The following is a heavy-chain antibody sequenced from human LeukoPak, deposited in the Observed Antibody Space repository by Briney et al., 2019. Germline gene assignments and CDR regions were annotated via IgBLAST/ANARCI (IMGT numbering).Heavy chain of an antibody. V-gene: IGHV3-23*01. CDR3: AKDRRGNAPRGAFDF. Sequence: RGGSLRLSCAASGFTFSSYAMRWVRQAPGKGLEWVSAISGGGGATFYADSVKGRFTISTDNSKNTLDLQMNGLRAEDTAVYYCAKDRRGNAPRGAFDFWGQGTMVTVSS. CDR2: ISGGGGAT. J-gene: IGHJ3*01. D-gene: IGHD1-1*01. CDR1: GFTFSSYA.